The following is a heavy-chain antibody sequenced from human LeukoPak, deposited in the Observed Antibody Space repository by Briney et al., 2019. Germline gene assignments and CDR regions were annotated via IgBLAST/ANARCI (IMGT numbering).Heavy chain of an antibody. CDR1: GFTFSRYW. D-gene: IGHD4/OR15-4a*01. CDR2: IRQDGSEK. Sequence: GGSLRLSCAASGFTFSRYWMSWVRQAPGKGLEWLANIRQDGSEKYYVDSVKGRFTISRDNAKNSLYLQMNSLRAEDTAVYYCARGDFNDYGNSVDAFDIWGQGTMVTVSS. CDR3: ARGDFNDYGNSVDAFDI. V-gene: IGHV3-7*01. J-gene: IGHJ3*02.